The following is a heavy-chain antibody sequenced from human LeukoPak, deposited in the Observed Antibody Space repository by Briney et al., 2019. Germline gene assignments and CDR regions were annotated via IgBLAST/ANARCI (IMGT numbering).Heavy chain of an antibody. V-gene: IGHV1-18*01. Sequence: ASVKVSCKASGYTFTSYGISWVRQAPGQGLEWMGWISAYNGNTNYAQKLQGRVTMTTDTSTSTAYMELRSLRSDDTAVYYCARDLGYSSSSHFHYFDYWGQGTLVTVSS. CDR3: ARDLGYSSSSHFHYFDY. D-gene: IGHD6-6*01. J-gene: IGHJ4*02. CDR2: ISAYNGNT. CDR1: GYTFTSYG.